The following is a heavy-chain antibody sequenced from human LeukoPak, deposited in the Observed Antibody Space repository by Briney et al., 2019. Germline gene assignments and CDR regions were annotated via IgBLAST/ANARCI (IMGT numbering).Heavy chain of an antibody. Sequence: PSETLSLTCTVSGGSISSYYWSWLRQPPGKGLEWIGYIYYSGSTNYNPSLKSRVTISVDTSKNQFSLKLSSVTAADTAVYYCARGQYSSPFFDYWGQGTLVTVSS. CDR2: IYYSGST. J-gene: IGHJ4*02. CDR1: GGSISSYY. CDR3: ARGQYSSPFFDY. D-gene: IGHD6-6*01. V-gene: IGHV4-59*01.